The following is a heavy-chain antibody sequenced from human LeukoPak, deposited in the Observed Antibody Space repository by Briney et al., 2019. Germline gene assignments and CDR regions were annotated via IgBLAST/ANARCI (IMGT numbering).Heavy chain of an antibody. Sequence: GRSLRLSCAASGFTFDDYAMHWVRHAPGKGLEWGSGLSWNSGSIGYADSVKGRFTISRDNAKNSLYLQMNSLRAEDTALYYCAKDSPSSIAGNWFDPWGQGTLVTVSS. V-gene: IGHV3-9*01. CDR2: LSWNSGSI. J-gene: IGHJ5*02. D-gene: IGHD6-6*01. CDR3: AKDSPSSIAGNWFDP. CDR1: GFTFDDYA.